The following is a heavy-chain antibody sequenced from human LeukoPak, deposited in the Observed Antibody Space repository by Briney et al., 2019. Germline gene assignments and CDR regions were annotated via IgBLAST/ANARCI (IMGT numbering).Heavy chain of an antibody. D-gene: IGHD6-19*01. V-gene: IGHV3-74*01. Sequence: QPGGSLRLSCAASGFTFISYWMHGVRQTPGKGLVLVSHINGDGSRTNYADSVKGRFTISRDNAKDTLYLQMNSLRAEDTAVYYCARELETESIAVAGGNDYWGQGTLVTVSS. CDR2: INGDGSRT. J-gene: IGHJ4*02. CDR3: ARELETESIAVAGGNDY. CDR1: GFTFISYW.